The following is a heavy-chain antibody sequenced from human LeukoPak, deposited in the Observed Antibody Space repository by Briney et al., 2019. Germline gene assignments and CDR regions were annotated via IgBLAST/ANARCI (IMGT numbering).Heavy chain of an antibody. D-gene: IGHD6-6*01. Sequence: GGSLRLSCAASGFTFSSYSINWVRRAPGKGLEWVSSISSSSRYINYADSVKGRFTISRDNAKNSLYLQMNSLRAEDTAVYYCARDKYSSSSGGFDYWGQGTLVTVSS. CDR2: ISSSSRYI. CDR1: GFTFSSYS. J-gene: IGHJ4*02. V-gene: IGHV3-21*01. CDR3: ARDKYSSSSGGFDY.